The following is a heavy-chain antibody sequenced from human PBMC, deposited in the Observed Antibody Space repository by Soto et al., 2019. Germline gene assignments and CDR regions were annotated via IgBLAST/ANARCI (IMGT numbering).Heavy chain of an antibody. Sequence: GASVKVSCKASGYTFTAYYMHWVRQAPGQGLEWMGIINPSGGSTSYAQNFQGRVTMTRDTSTSTVYMELSSLRSEDTAMYYCARDAPTAMAGASYFFDYWGQGALVTVSS. J-gene: IGHJ4*02. CDR3: ARDAPTAMAGASYFFDY. CDR1: GYTFTAYY. CDR2: INPSGGST. D-gene: IGHD6-19*01. V-gene: IGHV1-46*01.